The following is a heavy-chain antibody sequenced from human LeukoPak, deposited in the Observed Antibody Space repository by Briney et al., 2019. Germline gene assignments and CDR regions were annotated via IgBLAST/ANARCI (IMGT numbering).Heavy chain of an antibody. CDR2: IIPIFGTA. CDR1: GGTFSSYA. Sequence: ASVKVSCKASGGTFSSYAISWVRQAPGQGLEWMGGIIPIFGTANYAQKFQGRVTITADKSTSTAYMELSSLRSEDTAVYYCARWGKGVPCKPYYYYMAVWGKGTTVTVSS. J-gene: IGHJ6*03. D-gene: IGHD3-16*01. V-gene: IGHV1-69*06. CDR3: ARWGKGVPCKPYYYYMAV.